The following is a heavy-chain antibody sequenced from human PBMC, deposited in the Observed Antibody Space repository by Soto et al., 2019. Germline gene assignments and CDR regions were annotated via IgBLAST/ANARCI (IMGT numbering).Heavy chain of an antibody. J-gene: IGHJ4*02. Sequence: SETLSLTCAVSGYSISSSNWWGWIRQPPGKGLEWIGYIYYSGSTYYNPSLKSRVTMSVDTSKNQFSLKLSSVTAADTAVYYCARDRRGNWNYGSVIRYFDYWGQGTLVTVSS. D-gene: IGHD1-7*01. CDR1: GYSISSSNW. V-gene: IGHV4-28*03. CDR3: ARDRRGNWNYGSVIRYFDY. CDR2: IYYSGST.